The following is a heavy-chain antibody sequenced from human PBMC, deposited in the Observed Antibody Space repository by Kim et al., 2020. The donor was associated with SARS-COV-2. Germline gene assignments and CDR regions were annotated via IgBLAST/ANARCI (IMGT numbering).Heavy chain of an antibody. J-gene: IGHJ4*02. V-gene: IGHV3-49*02. D-gene: IGHD3-3*01. Sequence: ASVKGRFTISRDDSKSIAYLQMNSLKTEDTAVYYCTREAGVRFLEWLSDYWGQGTLVTVSS. CDR3: TREAGVRFLEWLSDY.